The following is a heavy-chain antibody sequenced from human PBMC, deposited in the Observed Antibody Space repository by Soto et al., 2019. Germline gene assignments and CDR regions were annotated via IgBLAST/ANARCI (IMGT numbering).Heavy chain of an antibody. J-gene: IGHJ4*02. D-gene: IGHD4-17*01. Sequence: GGSLSLSCAASGFTFSSYAMHWVRQAPGKGLEWVAVISYDGSNKYYADSVKGRFTISRDNSKNTLYLQMNSLRAEDTAVYYCARDQLPLSDYGDYAHGTYWGQGTLVTVSS. CDR1: GFTFSSYA. CDR3: ARDQLPLSDYGDYAHGTY. V-gene: IGHV3-30-3*01. CDR2: ISYDGSNK.